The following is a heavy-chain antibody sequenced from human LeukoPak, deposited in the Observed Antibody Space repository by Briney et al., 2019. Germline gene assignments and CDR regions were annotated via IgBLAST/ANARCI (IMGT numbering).Heavy chain of an antibody. Sequence: GGSLRLSCAASGFTFSTYAMSWVRQAPGKGLERVSAVSGSGGSTYYADSVKDRFTISRDNSKNTLFLQMNSLRAEDTAVYYCAKALYDSGRRDYYYYGVDVWGQGTTVTVSS. CDR3: AKALYDSGRRDYYYYGVDV. CDR2: VSGSGGST. V-gene: IGHV3-23*01. D-gene: IGHD3-22*01. CDR1: GFTFSTYA. J-gene: IGHJ6*02.